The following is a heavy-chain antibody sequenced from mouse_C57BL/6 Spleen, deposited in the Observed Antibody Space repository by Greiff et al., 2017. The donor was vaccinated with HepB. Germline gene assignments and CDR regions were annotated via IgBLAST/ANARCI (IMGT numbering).Heavy chain of an antibody. CDR1: GYTFTNYW. D-gene: IGHD1-1*01. V-gene: IGHV1-63*01. Sequence: QVQLKESGAELVRPGTSVKMSCKASGYTFTNYWIGWAKQRPGHGLEWIGDIYPGGGYTNYNEKFKGKATLTADKSSSTAYMQFSSLTSEDSAIYYWARSGDDGSRESWFAYWGQGTLVTVSA. CDR2: IYPGGGYT. CDR3: ARSGDDGSRESWFAY. J-gene: IGHJ3*01.